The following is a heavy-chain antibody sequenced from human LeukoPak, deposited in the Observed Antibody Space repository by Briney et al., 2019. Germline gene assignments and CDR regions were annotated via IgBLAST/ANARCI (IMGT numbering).Heavy chain of an antibody. D-gene: IGHD6-19*01. Sequence: GGSLRLSCAASGFTFSSYAMSWVRQAPGKGLEWVAVIWYDGSNKYYADSVKGRFTISRDNSKNTLYLQMNSLRAEDTAVYYCANKKWLENWGQGTLVTVSS. J-gene: IGHJ4*02. V-gene: IGHV3-33*08. CDR3: ANKKWLEN. CDR2: IWYDGSNK. CDR1: GFTFSSYA.